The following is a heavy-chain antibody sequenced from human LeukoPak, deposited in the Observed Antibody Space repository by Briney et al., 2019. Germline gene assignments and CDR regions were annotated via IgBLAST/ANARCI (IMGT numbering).Heavy chain of an antibody. D-gene: IGHD2-15*01. J-gene: IGHJ6*02. CDR3: ASVLGYCSGGSCYNYYYYGMDV. V-gene: IGHV1-69*04. CDR2: IIPILGIA. CDR1: GGTFSSYA. Sequence: SVKVSCKASGGTFSSYAISWVRQAPGQGLEWMGRIIPILGIANYAQKFQGRVTITADESTSTAYMELSSLRSEDTAVYYCASVLGYCSGGSCYNYYYYGMDVWGQGTTVTVSS.